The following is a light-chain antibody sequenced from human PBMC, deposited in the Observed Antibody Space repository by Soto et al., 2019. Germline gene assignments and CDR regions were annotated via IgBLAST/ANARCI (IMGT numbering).Light chain of an antibody. V-gene: IGKV3-20*01. Sequence: EIVLTQSPGTLSLFPGDRATLSCRASQRVSNSYLAWFQQKPGQAPRLLIYDASSRAAGVPDRVSGGGSGTDFPLTISAPEPEDFALYFCQQYERPPFAFGQGTRLEI. CDR2: DAS. J-gene: IGKJ2*01. CDR1: QRVSNSY. CDR3: QQYERPPFA.